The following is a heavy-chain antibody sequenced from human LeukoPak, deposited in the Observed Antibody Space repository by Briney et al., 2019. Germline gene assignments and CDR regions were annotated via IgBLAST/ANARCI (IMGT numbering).Heavy chain of an antibody. J-gene: IGHJ5*02. Sequence: GGSLRLSCAASGFTFDDYGMSWVRQAPGKGLEWVSTISSSGNNTYYTDSVKGRFTISRDNSKNTLFLQMDSLTGDDMAIYYCVRTQQWLATGGWYWFDPWGQGTLVTVSS. CDR3: VRTQQWLATGGWYWFDP. CDR1: GFTFDDYG. CDR2: ISSSGNNT. D-gene: IGHD6-19*01. V-gene: IGHV3-23*01.